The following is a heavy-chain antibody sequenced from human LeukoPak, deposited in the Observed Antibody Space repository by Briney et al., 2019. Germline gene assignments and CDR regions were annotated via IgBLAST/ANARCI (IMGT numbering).Heavy chain of an antibody. CDR3: ARDPSSSQFL. CDR2: ITGSSSST. J-gene: IGHJ4*02. D-gene: IGHD6-13*01. Sequence: GGSLRLSCAASGFTFSSYAMSWVRQAPGKGLEWVSSITGSSSSTYYADSVKGRFTISRDNSKNTLYLQMDSLRAEDTAVYYCARDPSSSQFLWGQGTLVTVSS. CDR1: GFTFSSYA. V-gene: IGHV3-23*01.